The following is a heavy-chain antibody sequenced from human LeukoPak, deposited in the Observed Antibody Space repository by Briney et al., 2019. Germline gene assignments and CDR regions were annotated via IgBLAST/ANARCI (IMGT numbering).Heavy chain of an antibody. V-gene: IGHV1-2*02. Sequence: ASVKVSCKASGYTFTSYGISWVRQAPGQGLEWMGWINPNGGGTNYAGKFQGRVTMTSDTSISTAYMDLSRLRSDDTAVYYCARRYTDSSEGFDYWGQGTLVTVSS. D-gene: IGHD6-6*01. CDR3: ARRYTDSSEGFDY. J-gene: IGHJ4*02. CDR1: GYTFTSYG. CDR2: INPNGGGT.